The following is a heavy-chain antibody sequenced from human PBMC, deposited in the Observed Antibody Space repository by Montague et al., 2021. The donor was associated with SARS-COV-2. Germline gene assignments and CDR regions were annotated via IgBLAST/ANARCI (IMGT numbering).Heavy chain of an antibody. CDR2: INDSGSI. J-gene: IGHJ4*02. V-gene: IGHV4-34*01. Sequence: SETLSLTCAVYGGSFSGYYWAWIRQSPGKGLEWIAEINDSGSINYNFNPSLRSRVTISVDTSKSQFSLKLSSVSAADTGVYYCARWDPQTLTMIGLRGKSASDYWGQGTLVTVSS. D-gene: IGHD4-23*01. CDR3: ARWDPQTLTMIGLRGKSASDY. CDR1: GGSFSGYY.